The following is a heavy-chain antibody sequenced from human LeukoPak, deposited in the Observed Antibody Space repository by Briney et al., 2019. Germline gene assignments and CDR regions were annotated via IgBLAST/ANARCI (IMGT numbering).Heavy chain of an antibody. CDR2: IKQDGSEK. Sequence: GGSLRLSCAASGFTFSSYWMTWIRQAPGKGLEWVANIKQDGSEKYYVDSVKGRFTISGDNAKNSLYLQMNSLRAEDAAVYYCARDTGGGYSCYDCWGQGTLVTVSS. CDR1: GFTFSSYW. J-gene: IGHJ4*02. D-gene: IGHD5-18*01. CDR3: ARDTGGGYSCYDC. V-gene: IGHV3-7*01.